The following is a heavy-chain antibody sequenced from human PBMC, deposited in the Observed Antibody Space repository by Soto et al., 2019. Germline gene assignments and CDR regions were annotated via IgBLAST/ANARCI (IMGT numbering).Heavy chain of an antibody. V-gene: IGHV1-8*01. CDR3: ARGPPFRDYVLDY. D-gene: IGHD4-17*01. CDR2: MNPNSGNT. Sequence: ASVKVSCKASGYTFTSYDLNWVRQATGQGLEWMGWMNPNSGNTGYAQKFQGRVTMTRNTSISTAYMELSSLRSEDTAVYYCARGPPFRDYVLDYWGQGTLVTVSS. CDR1: GYTFTSYD. J-gene: IGHJ4*02.